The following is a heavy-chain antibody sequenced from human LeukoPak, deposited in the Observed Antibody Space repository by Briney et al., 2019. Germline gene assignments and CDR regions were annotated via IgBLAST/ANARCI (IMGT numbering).Heavy chain of an antibody. V-gene: IGHV3-53*01. CDR2: IYSGGST. Sequence: GGSLRHSCVASGFTVSSNYMSWVRPAPGKGLEGVSVIYSGGSTYYADSVKGRFTISRDNSKNTLYLQMNSLRAEDTAVYYCARVSGWNDAWFDPWGQGTLVTVSS. D-gene: IGHD1-1*01. CDR1: GFTVSSNY. CDR3: ARVSGWNDAWFDP. J-gene: IGHJ5*02.